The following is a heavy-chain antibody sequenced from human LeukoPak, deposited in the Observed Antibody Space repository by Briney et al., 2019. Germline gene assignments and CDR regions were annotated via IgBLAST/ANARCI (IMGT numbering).Heavy chain of an antibody. CDR1: GGSISSYY. D-gene: IGHD6-13*01. J-gene: IGHJ3*02. CDR2: IYYSVST. Sequence: PSETRSLTCTVSGGSISSYYWSWVRQPPGKGLEWIGYIYYSVSTNYNPSLKSRVTISVDTSKHQFSLKLSSVTAADTAVYYCARAYSSSWTDAFDIWGQGTMVTVSS. CDR3: ARAYSSSWTDAFDI. V-gene: IGHV4-59*01.